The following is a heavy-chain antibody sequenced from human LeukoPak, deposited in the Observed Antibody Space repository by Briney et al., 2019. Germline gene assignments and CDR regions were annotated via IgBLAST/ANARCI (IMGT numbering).Heavy chain of an antibody. V-gene: IGHV1-18*01. Sequence: GASVKVSCKASGYTFTSYGISWVRQGTGQGLEWMGWISAYNGNTNYAQKLQGRVTMTTDTSTSTAYMELKSLRSADTAVYYCARDSRLAAAAQGDAFDIWGQGTMVTVSS. D-gene: IGHD6-13*01. CDR3: ARDSRLAAAAQGDAFDI. J-gene: IGHJ3*02. CDR1: GYTFTSYG. CDR2: ISAYNGNT.